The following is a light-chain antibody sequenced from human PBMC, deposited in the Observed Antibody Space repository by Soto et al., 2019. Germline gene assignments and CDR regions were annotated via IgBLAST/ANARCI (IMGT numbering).Light chain of an antibody. CDR2: AAS. V-gene: IGKV1-16*01. CDR3: QQVKSYPIT. Sequence: TQSPSTLSASIGDRVTITCRASQDISIYLAWFQQKPGQAPKSLIYAASTLQNGVPSRFSGSGSGTEFTLTVSSLQPEDFATYYCQQVKSYPITFGQGTRLEIK. CDR1: QDISIY. J-gene: IGKJ5*01.